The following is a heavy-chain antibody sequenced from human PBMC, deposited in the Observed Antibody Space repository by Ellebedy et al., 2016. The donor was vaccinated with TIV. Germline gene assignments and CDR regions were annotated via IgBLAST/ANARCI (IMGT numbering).Heavy chain of an antibody. J-gene: IGHJ4*02. CDR1: GYTFTGYY. CDR2: INPNSGGT. V-gene: IGHV1-2*02. CDR3: ARSPSPHIPDFDY. D-gene: IGHD2-21*01. Sequence: ASVKVSCKASGYTFTGYYMHWVRQARGQGLEWMGWINPNSGGTNYAQKFQGRVTMTRDTSISTAYMELSRLRSDDTAVYYCARSPSPHIPDFDYWGQGTLVTVSS.